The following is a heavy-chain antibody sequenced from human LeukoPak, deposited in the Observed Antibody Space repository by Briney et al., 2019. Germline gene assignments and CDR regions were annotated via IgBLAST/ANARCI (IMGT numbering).Heavy chain of an antibody. CDR2: ISGGDGAT. V-gene: IGHV3-23*01. CDR3: AKTYQPLLSQFDY. J-gene: IGHJ4*02. Sequence: GGSLRLSCAASGFTFSNHAMTWVRQTPGKGLEWVSAISGGDGATYYADSVKSRFIISRDNSKNTVYLQMSGLRADDTAVYYCAKTYQPLLSQFDYWGQGTLLTVSS. CDR1: GFTFSNHA. D-gene: IGHD2-2*01.